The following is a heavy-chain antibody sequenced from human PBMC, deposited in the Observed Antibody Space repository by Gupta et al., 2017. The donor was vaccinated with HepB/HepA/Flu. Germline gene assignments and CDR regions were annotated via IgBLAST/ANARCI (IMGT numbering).Heavy chain of an antibody. D-gene: IGHD5-18*01. CDR2: VDWDGAK. Sequence: QVTLRESGPALVKPTQTLTLTCTFSGFSLSTTGMFVSWIRQPPGKALEWLARVDWDGAKYYSTSLKTRLTISKDTSKNRVVLTMTNMDPVDTGTYYCARERGYGYDYWGQGTLVTVSS. CDR1: GFSLSTTGMF. CDR3: ARERGYGYDY. J-gene: IGHJ4*02. V-gene: IGHV2-70*15.